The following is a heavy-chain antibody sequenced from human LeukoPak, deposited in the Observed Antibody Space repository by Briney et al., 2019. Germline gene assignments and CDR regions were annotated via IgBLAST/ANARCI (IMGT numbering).Heavy chain of an antibody. Sequence: GGSLRLSCAASGFIFSIYGMHWVRQAPGKGLEWVAVIWSDGSNKYYADPVKGRVTVSRDNSKNTLYLEINSLRAEDTAVYYCARDANEWYYFDYWGQGTLVTVPS. CDR2: IWSDGSNK. CDR1: GFIFSIYG. CDR3: ARDANEWYYFDY. J-gene: IGHJ4*02. D-gene: IGHD3-3*01. V-gene: IGHV3-33*01.